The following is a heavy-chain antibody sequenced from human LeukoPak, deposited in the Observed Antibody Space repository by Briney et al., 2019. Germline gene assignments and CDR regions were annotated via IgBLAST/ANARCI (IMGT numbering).Heavy chain of an antibody. CDR2: IYIDGGT. D-gene: IGHD2-2*01. CDR1: GFTVSSKY. Sequence: PGGSLRLSRAASGFTVSSKYMSWVRQAPGKGLEWVSVIYIDGGTYYADSVKGRFTISRDNSKNTLLLQMNSLRAEDTAVYYCARGHYSNRLGGQGTLVTVSS. J-gene: IGHJ4*02. V-gene: IGHV3-66*01. CDR3: ARGHYSNRL.